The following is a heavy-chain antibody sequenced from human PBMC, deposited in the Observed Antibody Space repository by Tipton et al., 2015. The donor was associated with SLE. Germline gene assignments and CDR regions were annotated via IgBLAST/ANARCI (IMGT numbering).Heavy chain of an antibody. CDR2: IYSSGST. J-gene: IGHJ4*02. CDR3: ARAPSFMVRRFTVYHFDS. CDR1: GDSISNYY. V-gene: IGHV4-4*08. Sequence: TLSLTCTVSGDSISNYYWSWIRQPPGKGLEWIGHIYSSGSTNYNPSPKSRVIISADTSKSRFSLKVTSVTAADTAVYYCARAPSFMVRRFTVYHFDSWGQGTRVTDSS. D-gene: IGHD3-10*01.